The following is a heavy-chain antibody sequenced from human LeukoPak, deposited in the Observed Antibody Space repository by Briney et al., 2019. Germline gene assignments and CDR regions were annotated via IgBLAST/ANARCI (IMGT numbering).Heavy chain of an antibody. V-gene: IGHV3-73*01. CDR3: TRPSYSSSSSLPDY. J-gene: IGHJ4*02. D-gene: IGHD6-6*01. CDR1: GFTFSRSA. CDR2: TRSKANSYAT. Sequence: GGSLRLSCAASGFTFSRSAMHWVRQASGKGLEWVGRTRSKANSYATAYAASVKGRFTISRDDSKNTAYLQMNSLKTEDTAVYYCTRPSYSSSSSLPDYWGQGTLVTVSS.